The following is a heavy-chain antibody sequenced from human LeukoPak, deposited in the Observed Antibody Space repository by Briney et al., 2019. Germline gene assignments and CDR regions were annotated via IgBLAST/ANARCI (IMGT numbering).Heavy chain of an antibody. CDR3: ARQYRAIGPWGPHDAFDM. CDR2: IYPGDSDT. CDR1: GYSFTSYW. Sequence: GESLKISCTASGYSFTSYWIVCLRQMPGKGLEWMVIIYPGDSDTIYSPSFQGQVTISADKSISTAYLQWSSLKASDTSMYYCARQYRAIGPWGPHDAFDMWGLGTMVTVSS. V-gene: IGHV5-51*01. D-gene: IGHD3-16*01. J-gene: IGHJ3*02.